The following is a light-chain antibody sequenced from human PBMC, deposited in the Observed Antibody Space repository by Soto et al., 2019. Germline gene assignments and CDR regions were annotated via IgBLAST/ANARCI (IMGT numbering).Light chain of an antibody. CDR3: QMRFRTPYT. CDR2: SAS. V-gene: IGKV1-39*01. Sequence: DIQMTQSPSSLSASVGDRVTITCRASQTINKNLNWYQQKPGQAPNLLIYSASDFQSGVPSRFSGSGSGTEFTLTIIGLQPEDFATYYCQMRFRTPYTFGQGTDLEI. J-gene: IGKJ2*01. CDR1: QTINKN.